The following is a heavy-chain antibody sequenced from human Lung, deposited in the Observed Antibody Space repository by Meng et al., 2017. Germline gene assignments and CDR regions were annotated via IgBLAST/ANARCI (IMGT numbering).Heavy chain of an antibody. CDR2: IYNSGST. J-gene: IGHJ2*01. CDR1: GGSISSSNYY. CDR3: ARGQKGYFDL. Sequence: GPLQGSGPGRVKPSQTLSLTCTVAGGSISSSNYYWSWIRQPPGKGLEWSGHIYNSGSTYYNPSLKSRITISVDTSKNQFSLKLSSVTAADTAVYYCARGQKGYFDLWGRGTLVTVSS. V-gene: IGHV4-30-4*01.